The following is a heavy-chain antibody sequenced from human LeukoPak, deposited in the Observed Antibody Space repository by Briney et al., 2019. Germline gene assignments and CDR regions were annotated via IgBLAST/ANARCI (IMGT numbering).Heavy chain of an antibody. CDR2: ISGSGTT. CDR3: ARGDHYDSSAFDI. J-gene: IGHJ3*02. V-gene: IGHV3-23*01. Sequence: PGGSLRLSCAASGFTFSSYAMSWVRQAPGKGLEWVSTISGSGTTYYADSVKGRFTISRDKSKNTLYLQMNSLRAEDTAVFYCARGDHYDSSAFDIWGQGTMVTVSS. CDR1: GFTFSSYA. D-gene: IGHD3-22*01.